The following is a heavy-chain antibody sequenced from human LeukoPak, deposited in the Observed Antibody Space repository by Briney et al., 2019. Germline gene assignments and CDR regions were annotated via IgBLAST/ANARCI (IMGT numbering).Heavy chain of an antibody. CDR1: GVSMSTYF. CDR2: IHYTGET. CDR3: ARDIYGSGYGYFDQ. Sequence: SQTLSLTCSVSGVSMSTYFWSWIQQPPGKGLEWLAFIHYTGETNYNPSLRSRLTISVDTSKNQFSLRLSSLTAADTAIYYCARDIYGSGYGYFDQWGQGALVTVSS. D-gene: IGHD3-10*01. J-gene: IGHJ4*02. V-gene: IGHV4-59*01.